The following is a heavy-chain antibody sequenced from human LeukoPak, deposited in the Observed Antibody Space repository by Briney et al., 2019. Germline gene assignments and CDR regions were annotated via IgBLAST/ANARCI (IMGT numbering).Heavy chain of an antibody. D-gene: IGHD3-10*01. CDR2: ISAYNGNT. CDR3: GLLWFGELSYYYYGMDV. CDR1: GYALTELS. V-gene: IGHV1-18*01. Sequence: ASVKVSCKVSGYALTELSMHWVRQAPGKGLEWMGWISAYNGNTNYAQKLQGRVTMTTDTSTSTAYMELSSLRSEDTAVYYCGLLWFGELSYYYYGMDVWGQGTTVTVSS. J-gene: IGHJ6*02.